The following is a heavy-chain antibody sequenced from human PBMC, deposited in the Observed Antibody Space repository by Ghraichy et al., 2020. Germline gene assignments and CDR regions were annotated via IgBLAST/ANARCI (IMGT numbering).Heavy chain of an antibody. Sequence: LSLTCAASGSTFSNYAMHWVRQAPGKGLEWVAFLWYDGSNKYYSDSVKGRFTISRDNSKNTLYLQMNSLRAEDTAVYYCAALGTTVNYWGQGTLVTVSS. CDR3: AALGTTVNY. J-gene: IGHJ4*02. V-gene: IGHV3-33*01. D-gene: IGHD1-7*01. CDR1: GSTFSNYA. CDR2: LWYDGSNK.